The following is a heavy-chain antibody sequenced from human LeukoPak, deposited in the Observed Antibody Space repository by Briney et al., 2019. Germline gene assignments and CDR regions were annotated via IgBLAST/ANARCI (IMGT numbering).Heavy chain of an antibody. CDR2: MFHSGST. Sequence: ASETLSLTCTVSGGSISSRSHCWGWIRQPPGKGLEWIGTMFHSGSTYYNPSLKSRVAISVDTSENQFSLELNSVTAADTAVYYCAVAGVRYYDSSGLHAFDFWGRGTMVTVSS. CDR1: GGSISSRSHC. J-gene: IGHJ3*01. D-gene: IGHD3-22*01. V-gene: IGHV4-39*01. CDR3: AVAGVRYYDSSGLHAFDF.